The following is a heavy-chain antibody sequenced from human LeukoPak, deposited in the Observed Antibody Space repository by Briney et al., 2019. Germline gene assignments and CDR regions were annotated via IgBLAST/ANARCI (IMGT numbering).Heavy chain of an antibody. CDR3: AFGIQLWLRGARGAFDI. Sequence: ASVKVSCKASGYTFTGKYMHWVRQAPGQGLEWMGWINPNSGGTNYAQKFQGRVTMTRDTSINTAYMELSRLRSDDTAVYYCAFGIQLWLRGARGAFDILGQGTMVTVSS. V-gene: IGHV1-2*02. CDR1: GYTFTGKY. CDR2: INPNSGGT. J-gene: IGHJ3*02. D-gene: IGHD5-18*01.